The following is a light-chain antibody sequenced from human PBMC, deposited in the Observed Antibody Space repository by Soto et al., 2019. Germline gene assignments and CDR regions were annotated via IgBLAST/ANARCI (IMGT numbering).Light chain of an antibody. CDR3: QKFNAVPT. CDR1: QAISNY. J-gene: IGKJ4*01. Sequence: DIQMTKSPSSLSASVGDRVTITCRASQAISNYLAWYQQKPGKVPSLLIYAASTLQSGVPSRFSGSGSGTDFTLTISSLQPEDIATYYCQKFNAVPTFGGGTKVEI. CDR2: AAS. V-gene: IGKV1-27*01.